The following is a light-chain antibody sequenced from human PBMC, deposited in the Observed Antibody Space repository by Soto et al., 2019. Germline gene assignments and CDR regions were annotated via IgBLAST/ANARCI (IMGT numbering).Light chain of an antibody. Sequence: ETVLTQSPATLSLSPGERAILSCRASQSISTYLAWYQQKPGQAPRLLIYDAVNRAAGIPARFSGSGCGTDFTLIIDSLEPEDVAVYYCQQRINWPLTFGGGTRVEIQ. J-gene: IGKJ4*01. CDR1: QSISTY. CDR3: QQRINWPLT. CDR2: DAV. V-gene: IGKV3-11*01.